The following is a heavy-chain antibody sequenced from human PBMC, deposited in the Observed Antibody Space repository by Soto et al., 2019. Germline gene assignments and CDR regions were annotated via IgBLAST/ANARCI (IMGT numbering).Heavy chain of an antibody. D-gene: IGHD3-10*01. CDR2: IYPGDSDT. CDR1: GYSFTSYW. Sequence: GESLKISCKGSGYSFTSYWIGWVRQMPGKGLEWMGIIYPGDSDTRYSPSFQGQVTISADKSISTAYLQWSSLKASDTAMYYCARLTYYYGSGSYHLFDYWGQGTLVTVSS. V-gene: IGHV5-51*01. CDR3: ARLTYYYGSGSYHLFDY. J-gene: IGHJ4*02.